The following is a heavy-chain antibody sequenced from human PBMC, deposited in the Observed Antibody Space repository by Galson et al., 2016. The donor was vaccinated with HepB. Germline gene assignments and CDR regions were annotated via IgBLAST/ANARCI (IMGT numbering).Heavy chain of an antibody. CDR2: LYYSGST. V-gene: IGHV4-39*01. CDR3: ARLTKEIVVGPGTRAYYFDY. CDR1: GGSISSRSYY. D-gene: IGHD2-2*01. J-gene: IGHJ4*02. Sequence: SETLSLTCTVSGGSISSRSYYWGWIRQPPGKGLEWIGSLYYSGSTNYNSSLKSRVTISVDTSQNQFSLKLSSVTAADTAVYYCARLTKEIVVGPGTRAYYFDYWGQGTLVTVSS.